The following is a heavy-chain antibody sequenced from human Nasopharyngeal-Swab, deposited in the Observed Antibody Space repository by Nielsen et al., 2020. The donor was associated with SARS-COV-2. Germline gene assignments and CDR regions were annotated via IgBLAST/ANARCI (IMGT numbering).Heavy chain of an antibody. V-gene: IGHV3-7*04. Sequence: GESLKISCAASGFTFSSYWMIWVRQAPGKGLEWVANINQDGSVKFYVDSVKGRFTISRDNAKNSVFLQMDSLRADDTAVYFCARDPDSSGTDAFDIWGQGTMVTVSS. D-gene: IGHD3-22*01. CDR3: ARDPDSSGTDAFDI. J-gene: IGHJ3*02. CDR2: INQDGSVK. CDR1: GFTFSSYW.